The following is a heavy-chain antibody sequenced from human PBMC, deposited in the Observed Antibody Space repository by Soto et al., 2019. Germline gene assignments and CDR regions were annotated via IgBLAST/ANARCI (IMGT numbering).Heavy chain of an antibody. D-gene: IGHD4-17*01. J-gene: IGHJ2*01. CDR3: AIEASYYGAAPWFFDL. Sequence: QVQLVQSGAEVKKPGASVKVSCKASGYTFTSYGISWVRQAPGQGLEWMGWISAYNGNTNYAQKLKGRVTMNTDTSTSTAYMELRSLRSDDTAVYYCAIEASYYGAAPWFFDLWGRGTLVTVSS. V-gene: IGHV1-18*01. CDR1: GYTFTSYG. CDR2: ISAYNGNT.